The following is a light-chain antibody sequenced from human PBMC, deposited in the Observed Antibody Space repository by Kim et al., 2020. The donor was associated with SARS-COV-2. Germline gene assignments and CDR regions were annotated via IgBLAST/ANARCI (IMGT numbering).Light chain of an antibody. CDR2: AAS. V-gene: IGKV1-6*01. Sequence: ASVGDSVTTSCGAKQGSSRYLAWYQKIPGEAPKLLIFAASNLQSGVPSRFSGSGSGTDFTLTISSLQPEDFATYYCLQDYSYPRTFGQGTKVEIK. J-gene: IGKJ1*01. CDR1: QGSSRY. CDR3: LQDYSYPRT.